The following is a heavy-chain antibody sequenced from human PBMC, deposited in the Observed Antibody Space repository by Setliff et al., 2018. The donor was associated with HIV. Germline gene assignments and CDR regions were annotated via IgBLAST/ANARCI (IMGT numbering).Heavy chain of an antibody. CDR2: INAGNGNT. V-gene: IGHV1-3*01. D-gene: IGHD2-21*02. CDR3: ASIDCGGDCYSYYYYGMDV. J-gene: IGHJ6*02. CDR1: GYTFTSFA. Sequence: GASVKVSCKASGYTFTSFAMHWVRQAPGQRLEWMGWINAGNGNTKYSQKFQGRVTITRDISASTAYMELSSLRFEDTAVYYCASIDCGGDCYSYYYYGMDVWGQGTTVTVSS.